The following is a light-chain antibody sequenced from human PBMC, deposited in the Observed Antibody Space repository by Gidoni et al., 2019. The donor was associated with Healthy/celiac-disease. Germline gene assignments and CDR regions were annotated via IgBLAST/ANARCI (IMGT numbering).Light chain of an antibody. CDR1: QSISSY. Sequence: HVTQSPSSLSASVGDRVTITCRASQSISSYLNWYQQKPGKAPKLLIYAASSLQSGVPSRFSGSGSGTDFTLTISSLQPEDFATYYCQQSYSTPYTFGQGTKLEIK. J-gene: IGKJ2*01. CDR2: AAS. V-gene: IGKV1-39*01. CDR3: QQSYSTPYT.